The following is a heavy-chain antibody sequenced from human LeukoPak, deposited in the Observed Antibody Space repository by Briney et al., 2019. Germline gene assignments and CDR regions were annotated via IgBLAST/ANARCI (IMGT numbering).Heavy chain of an antibody. CDR3: AKPNTMIVVAYDFDI. Sequence: GGSLRLSCAASGFTFSSYAMSWVRQAPGKGLEWVSAISGSGGSTYYADSVKGRFTISRDNSKNTLYLQMNSLRAGDTAVYYCAKPNTMIVVAYDFDIWGQGTMVTVSS. CDR1: GFTFSSYA. CDR2: ISGSGGST. J-gene: IGHJ3*02. D-gene: IGHD3-22*01. V-gene: IGHV3-23*01.